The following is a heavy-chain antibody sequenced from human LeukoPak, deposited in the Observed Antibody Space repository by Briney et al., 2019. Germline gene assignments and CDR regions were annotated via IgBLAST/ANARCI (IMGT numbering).Heavy chain of an antibody. CDR2: IYYSGST. CDR3: ARLRDRGYSGYGLDY. J-gene: IGHJ4*02. CDR1: GGSISSRSYY. V-gene: IGHV4-39*07. D-gene: IGHD5-12*01. Sequence: SETLSLTCTVSGGSISSRSYYWGWIRQPPGKGLEWIGSIYYSGSTYYNPSLQSRVTMSVDTSKNQFSLKLSSVTAADTAVYYCARLRDRGYSGYGLDYWGQGTLVTVSS.